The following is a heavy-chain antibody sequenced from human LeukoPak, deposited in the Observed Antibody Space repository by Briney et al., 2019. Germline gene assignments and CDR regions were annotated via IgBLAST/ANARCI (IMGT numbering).Heavy chain of an antibody. CDR1: RASISNNNYY. Sequence: PSETLSLTCSVSRASISNNNYYWGWIRQPPGKGLEWIGNIYHSGTTYYNPSLPSLKGRVTILMDTSKNQFSLRLRSVTAADTAVYFCASLRKRGGAFDLWGQGTVVTVSS. CDR3: ASLRKRGGAFDL. V-gene: IGHV4-39*07. CDR2: IYHSGTT. J-gene: IGHJ3*01.